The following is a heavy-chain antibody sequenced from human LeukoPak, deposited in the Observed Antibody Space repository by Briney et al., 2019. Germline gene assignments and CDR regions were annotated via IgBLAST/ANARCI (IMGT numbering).Heavy chain of an antibody. Sequence: GGSLRLSCAASGFTFDDYGMNWVRQAPGKGLEGVSSISSSSSYIYYADSVKGRFTISRDNAKNSLYLQMNSLRAEDTAVYYCARKTEDDSSGYYFNYYYYYYMDVWGKGTTVTVSS. CDR2: ISSSSSYI. D-gene: IGHD3-22*01. CDR3: ARKTEDDSSGYYFNYYYYYYMDV. V-gene: IGHV3-21*01. CDR1: GFTFDDYG. J-gene: IGHJ6*03.